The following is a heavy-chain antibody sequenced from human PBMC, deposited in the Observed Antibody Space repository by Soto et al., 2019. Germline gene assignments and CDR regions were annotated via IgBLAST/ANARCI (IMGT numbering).Heavy chain of an antibody. Sequence: GGSLRLSCTASGFTFNRHAMTWVRQAPGKGLEWVSGLSDSGGSIYYADSVKGRFTISRDNSMNTLYLQMNTLRAEDTAVYYCAKGCSGWYAGFFALWGQGTLVPVSS. V-gene: IGHV3-23*01. CDR1: GFTFNRHA. D-gene: IGHD6-13*01. CDR2: LSDSGGSI. CDR3: AKGCSGWYAGFFAL. J-gene: IGHJ4*02.